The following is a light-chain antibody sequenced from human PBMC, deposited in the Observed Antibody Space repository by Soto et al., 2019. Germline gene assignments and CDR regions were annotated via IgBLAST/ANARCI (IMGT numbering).Light chain of an antibody. Sequence: QSVLTQPASVSGSPGQSITISCTGTNSDVESYNLVSWFRQHPGEAPQLIVYEGTKRPSGVSNRFSGSKSGNPASLTISGLQAEDEANYYCCSYAGTATVFGTGTKLTVL. V-gene: IGLV2-23*03. CDR3: CSYAGTATV. CDR1: NSDVESYNL. CDR2: EGT. J-gene: IGLJ1*01.